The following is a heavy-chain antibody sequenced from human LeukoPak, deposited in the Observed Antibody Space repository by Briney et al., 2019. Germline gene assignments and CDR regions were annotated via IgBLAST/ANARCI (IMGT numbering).Heavy chain of an antibody. CDR1: GFRFSSYW. V-gene: IGHV3-7*01. J-gene: IGHJ4*02. CDR2: IKEDGSAK. Sequence: GGSLRLSCAASGFRFSSYWMSWVRQAPGKGLEWLANIKEDGSAKYYVDSVKGRFTISRDNAKNSLYLQMNSLRAEDTAVYYCARRLGGLFDYWGQGTLVTVSS. D-gene: IGHD3-10*01. CDR3: ARRLGGLFDY.